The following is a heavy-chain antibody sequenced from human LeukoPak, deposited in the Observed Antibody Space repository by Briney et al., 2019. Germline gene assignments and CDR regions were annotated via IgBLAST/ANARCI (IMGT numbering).Heavy chain of an antibody. Sequence: PGGSLRLSCAASGFTFSSYGMHWVRQAPCKGLEWVAFIRDDGSNKYYADSVKGRFTISRDNSKNTLYLQMNSPRAEDTAVYYCAKDLKASMVRGARTNDAFDIWGQGTMVTVSS. V-gene: IGHV3-30*02. CDR2: IRDDGSNK. J-gene: IGHJ3*02. D-gene: IGHD3-10*01. CDR3: AKDLKASMVRGARTNDAFDI. CDR1: GFTFSSYG.